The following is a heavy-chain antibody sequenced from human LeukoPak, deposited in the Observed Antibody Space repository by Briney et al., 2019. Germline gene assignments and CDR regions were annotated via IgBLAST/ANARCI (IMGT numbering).Heavy chain of an antibody. CDR1: GYSFNSYW. Sequence: GESLKISCKGSGYSFNSYWIGWVRQMPGKGLEWMGIIYPGDSDTRYSPSFQGQVPISADKSISTAYLQWSSLKASDTAMYYCARLRSDILTGYYEYWGQGTLVTVSS. D-gene: IGHD3-9*01. J-gene: IGHJ4*02. V-gene: IGHV5-51*01. CDR3: ARLRSDILTGYYEY. CDR2: IYPGDSDT.